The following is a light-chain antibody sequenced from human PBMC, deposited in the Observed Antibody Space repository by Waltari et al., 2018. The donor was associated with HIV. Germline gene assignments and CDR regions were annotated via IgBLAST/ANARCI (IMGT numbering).Light chain of an antibody. CDR3: ASNRLDYTLI. CDR2: DVN. Sequence: QSALTQPASVSGFPGQSINISCTGFTTASRFKHHVSWYQQSAGNIPRLIIFDVNNRPSGISDRFSGSRSGNSAFLTFSGLQSGDEAHYYCASNRLDYTLIFGGGTKLTVL. J-gene: IGLJ2*01. CDR1: TTASRFKHH. V-gene: IGLV2-14*03.